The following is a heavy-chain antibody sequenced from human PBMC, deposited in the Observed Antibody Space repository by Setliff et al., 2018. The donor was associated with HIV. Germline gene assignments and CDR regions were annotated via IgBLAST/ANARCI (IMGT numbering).Heavy chain of an antibody. D-gene: IGHD5-12*01. CDR1: GVSISNYY. J-gene: IGHJ2*01. CDR3: ARGWGAERWLQLDPRYFDL. Sequence: SETLSLTCTVSGVSISNYYWSWIRQPPGKGLEWIGYMYYSGNTNYNPSLKSRVTISVDTSKSQFSLKLNSVTAADTAVYYCARGWGAERWLQLDPRYFDLWGRGTLVTVSS. V-gene: IGHV4-59*01. CDR2: MYYSGNT.